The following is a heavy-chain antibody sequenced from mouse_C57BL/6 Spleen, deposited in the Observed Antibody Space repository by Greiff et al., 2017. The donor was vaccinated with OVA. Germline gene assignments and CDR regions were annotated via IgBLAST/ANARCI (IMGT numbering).Heavy chain of an antibody. Sequence: QVQLQQSGAELVKPGASVKISCKASGYAFSSYWMNWVKQRPGKGLEWIGQIYPGDGDTNYNGKFKGKATLTADKSSSTAYMQLSSLTSEDSAVYFCARDFYYYGSSYGWYFDVWGTGTTVTVSS. D-gene: IGHD1-1*01. CDR3: ARDFYYYGSSYGWYFDV. J-gene: IGHJ1*03. CDR2: IYPGDGDT. CDR1: GYAFSSYW. V-gene: IGHV1-80*01.